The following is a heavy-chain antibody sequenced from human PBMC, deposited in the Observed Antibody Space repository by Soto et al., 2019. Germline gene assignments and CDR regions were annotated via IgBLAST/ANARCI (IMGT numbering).Heavy chain of an antibody. D-gene: IGHD3-22*01. CDR1: DGSIISLSYC. Sequence: THCLTCTVADGSIISLSYCRVFNRKHPGKGLEWIGYMHYSGRTYNNPALRSRVVISLDTSKNQFSLKLSSVTAADTAEYFCVRYYYVTSGYSNWFDSWGQGTLVTVSS. J-gene: IGHJ5*01. CDR3: VRYYYVTSGYSNWFDS. CDR2: MHYSGRT. V-gene: IGHV4-31*03.